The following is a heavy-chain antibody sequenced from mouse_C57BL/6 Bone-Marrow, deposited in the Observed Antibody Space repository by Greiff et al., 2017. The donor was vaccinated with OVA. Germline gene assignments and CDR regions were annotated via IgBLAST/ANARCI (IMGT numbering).Heavy chain of an antibody. V-gene: IGHV7-1*01. CDR1: GFTFSDFY. CDR2: SRNKANDYTT. Sequence: DVMLVESGGGLVQSGRSLRLSCATSGFTFSDFYMEWVRQAPGKGLEWIAASRNKANDYTTEYSASVKGRFIVSRDTSQSILYLQMNALRAEDTAIYYCARDAHYDYDPYAMDYWGQGTSVTVSS. J-gene: IGHJ4*01. D-gene: IGHD2-4*01. CDR3: ARDAHYDYDPYAMDY.